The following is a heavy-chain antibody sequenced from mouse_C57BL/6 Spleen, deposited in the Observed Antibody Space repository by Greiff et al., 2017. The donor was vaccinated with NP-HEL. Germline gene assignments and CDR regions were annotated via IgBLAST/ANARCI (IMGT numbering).Heavy chain of an antibody. V-gene: IGHV1-81*01. CDR1: GYTFTSYG. D-gene: IGHD1-1*01. Sequence: VQLQQSGAELARPGASVKLSCKASGYTFTSYGISWVKQRTGQGLEWIGEIYPRSGNTYYNEKFKGKATLTADKSSITAYMELRSLTSEDSAVYFCARSDYYGSSYDWYFDVWGTGTTVTVSS. CDR3: ARSDYYGSSYDWYFDV. CDR2: IYPRSGNT. J-gene: IGHJ1*03.